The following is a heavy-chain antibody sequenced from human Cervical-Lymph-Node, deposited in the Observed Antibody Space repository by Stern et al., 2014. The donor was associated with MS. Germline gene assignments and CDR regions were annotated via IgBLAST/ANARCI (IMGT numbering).Heavy chain of an antibody. CDR3: AKGCSSSWTSYYYYGMDV. J-gene: IGHJ6*02. D-gene: IGHD6-13*01. CDR2: INSDGSST. V-gene: IGHV3-74*02. CDR1: GFTFSSYW. Sequence: EVQLVQSGGGLVQPGGSLRLSCAASGFTFSSYWMHWVRQAPGKGLVWVSRINSDGSSTSYADSVKGRFTISRDNAKNTLYLQMNSLRAEDTAVYYCAKGCSSSWTSYYYYGMDVWGQGTTVTVSS.